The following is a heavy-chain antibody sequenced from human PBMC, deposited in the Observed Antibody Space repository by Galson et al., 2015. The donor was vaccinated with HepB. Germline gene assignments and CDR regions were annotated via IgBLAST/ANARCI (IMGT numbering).Heavy chain of an antibody. Sequence: SLRLSCAASGFTFSSYSMNWVRQAPGKGLEWVSYISSSSSTIYYADSVKGRFTISRDNAKNSLYLQMNSLRDEDTAVYYCAREHPLTTVTTSFDYWGQGTLVTVSS. D-gene: IGHD4-17*01. CDR3: AREHPLTTVTTSFDY. J-gene: IGHJ4*02. CDR1: GFTFSSYS. V-gene: IGHV3-48*02. CDR2: ISSSSSTI.